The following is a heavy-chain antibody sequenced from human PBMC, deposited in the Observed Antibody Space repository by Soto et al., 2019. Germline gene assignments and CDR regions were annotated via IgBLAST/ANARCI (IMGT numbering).Heavy chain of an antibody. D-gene: IGHD2-15*01. V-gene: IGHV1-69*12. CDR3: ARAMVGSAGYCSGGTCYYFDY. CDR1: GGTFSNYA. J-gene: IGHJ4*02. CDR2: IVPFFNTT. Sequence: QVQLVQSGAEVKKPGSSVKVSCKASGGTFSNYAISWVRQAPGQGLEWMGGIVPFFNTTHYEQKFQGRVTIEEAESTETAYMELRRLRSEEPAMYCCARAMVGSAGYCSGGTCYYFDYWGQGALVTVSS.